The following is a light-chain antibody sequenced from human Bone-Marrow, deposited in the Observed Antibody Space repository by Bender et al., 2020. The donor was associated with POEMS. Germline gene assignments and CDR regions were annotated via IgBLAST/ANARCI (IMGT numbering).Light chain of an antibody. CDR3: CSYAGSSTWV. V-gene: IGLV2-23*01. CDR1: NSGVGSYNL. J-gene: IGLJ3*02. Sequence: QSALTQPASVSASPGQSITISCTGANSGVGSYNLVSWYQHHPGKAPKLLIYENTKWPSGVSNRFSGSTSGNTASLTISGLQADDEADYYCCSYAGSSTWVFGGGTKLTVL. CDR2: ENT.